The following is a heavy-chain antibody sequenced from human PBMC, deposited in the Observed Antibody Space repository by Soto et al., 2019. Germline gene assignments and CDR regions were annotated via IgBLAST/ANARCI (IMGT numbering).Heavy chain of an antibody. D-gene: IGHD4-17*01. J-gene: IGHJ4*02. Sequence: LSLTCIVSGGSISSYYWTWTRQPPGKRLEWIGCIYNGATTNYNPSLKSRVTISVDTSKNQFSLKLTSVTAADTAVYYCARDDSREPPTVRGQGSPVTVSS. CDR2: IYNGATT. V-gene: IGHV4-59*01. CDR3: ARDDSREPPTV. CDR1: GGSISSYY.